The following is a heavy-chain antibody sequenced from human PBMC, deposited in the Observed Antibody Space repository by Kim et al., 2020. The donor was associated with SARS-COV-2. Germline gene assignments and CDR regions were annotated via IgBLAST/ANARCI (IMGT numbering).Heavy chain of an antibody. CDR1: GYRFTSYW. D-gene: IGHD6-19*01. CDR2: IYPGDSDT. V-gene: IGHV5-51*01. CDR3: ARRADSHFSSGWLNDAFDI. Sequence: GESLKISCKGSGYRFTSYWIGWVRQMPGKGLEWMGIIYPGDSDTRYSPSFQGQVTISADKSISTAYLQWSSLKASDTAMYYCARRADSHFSSGWLNDAFDIWRQGTMVTVSS. J-gene: IGHJ3*02.